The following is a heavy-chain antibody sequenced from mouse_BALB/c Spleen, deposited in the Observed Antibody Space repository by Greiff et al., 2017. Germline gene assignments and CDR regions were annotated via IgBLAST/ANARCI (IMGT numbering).Heavy chain of an antibody. J-gene: IGHJ2*01. CDR2: IYPYNGGT. CDR1: GYTFTDYN. V-gene: IGHV1S29*02. D-gene: IGHD2-4*01. CDR3: ARDYDYDENYFDY. Sequence: EVKLMESGPELVKPGASVKISCKASGYTFTDYNMHWVKQSHGKSLEWIGYIYPYNGGTGYNQKFKSKATLTVDNSSSTAYMELRSLTSEDSAVYYCARDYDYDENYFDYWGQGTTLTVSS.